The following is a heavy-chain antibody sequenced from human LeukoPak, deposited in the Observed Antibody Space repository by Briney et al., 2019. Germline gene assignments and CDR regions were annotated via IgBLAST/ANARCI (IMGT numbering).Heavy chain of an antibody. J-gene: IGHJ6*03. V-gene: IGHV1-69*13. D-gene: IGHD6-13*01. Sequence: SVKVSCKASGYTFTNYGISWVRQAPGQGLEWMGGIIPIFGTANYAQKFQGRVTITADESTSTAYMELSSLRSEDTAVYYCARDFLVAAAGNYYYYYMDVWGKGTTVTVSS. CDR1: GYTFTNYG. CDR3: ARDFLVAAAGNYYYYYMDV. CDR2: IIPIFGTA.